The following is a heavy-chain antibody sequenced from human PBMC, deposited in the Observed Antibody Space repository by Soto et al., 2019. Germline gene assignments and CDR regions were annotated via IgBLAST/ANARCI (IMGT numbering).Heavy chain of an antibody. Sequence: EVQLVESGGGLVKPGGSLRLSCAASGFTFSSFSMNWVRQAPGKGLEWVSSISSSTTYIYYADSVKGRFTISRDNAKNSLYLQMNSLLAEDMAVYYCARERTTSYFDSLGSNWEFQHWGQGTLVTGSS. J-gene: IGHJ1*01. D-gene: IGHD3-22*01. CDR1: GFTFSSFS. CDR3: ARERTTSYFDSLGSNWEFQH. CDR2: ISSSTTYI. V-gene: IGHV3-21*01.